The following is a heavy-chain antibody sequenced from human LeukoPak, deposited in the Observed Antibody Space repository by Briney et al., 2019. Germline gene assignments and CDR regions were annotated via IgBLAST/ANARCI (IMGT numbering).Heavy chain of an antibody. Sequence: RPGGSLRLSCAASGFTFADYAMSWVRQAPGKGLEWVSGINWNGGSTGYVDSVKGRFAISRDNAKNSLYLQMNSLRGEDTALYYCARDAHFGGVFDIWGQGTMVTVSS. D-gene: IGHD2-21*01. CDR1: GFTFADYA. J-gene: IGHJ3*02. V-gene: IGHV3-20*04. CDR3: ARDAHFGGVFDI. CDR2: INWNGGST.